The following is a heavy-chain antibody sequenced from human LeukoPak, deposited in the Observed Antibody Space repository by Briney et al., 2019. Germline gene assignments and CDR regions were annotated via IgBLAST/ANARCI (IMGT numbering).Heavy chain of an antibody. J-gene: IGHJ4*02. CDR2: ISGSGGST. V-gene: IGHV3-23*01. D-gene: IGHD1-20*01. CDR3: AKAAYSNNWYFFDY. Sequence: GGSLRLSCAASGFTFRSYAMSWVRQAPGKGLEWVSGISGSGGSTFYADSVKGRFTISRDNSKNTLYLQMNSLRAEDTAVYYCAKAAYSNNWYFFDYWGQATLVTVSS. CDR1: GFTFRSYA.